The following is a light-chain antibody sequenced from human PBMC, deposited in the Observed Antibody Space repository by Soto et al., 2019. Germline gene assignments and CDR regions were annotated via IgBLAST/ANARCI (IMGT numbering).Light chain of an antibody. CDR1: RSDVGAYNY. Sequence: QSVLTQPASVSGSPGQSIAISCTGTRSDVGAYNYVSWYQQHPGKAPKLMISEVTNRLSGVSDRFSGSKSGNTASLTISGLQAEDEADYYCSSFTSRFTFVFGTGTRSPS. CDR2: EVT. J-gene: IGLJ1*01. CDR3: SSFTSRFTFV. V-gene: IGLV2-14*01.